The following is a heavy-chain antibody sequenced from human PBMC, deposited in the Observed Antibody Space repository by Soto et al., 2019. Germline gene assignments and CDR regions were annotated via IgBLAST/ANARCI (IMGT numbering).Heavy chain of an antibody. V-gene: IGHV4-59*01. D-gene: IGHD3-3*01. J-gene: IGHJ4*02. CDR3: ARGFYAFGSGYFGAKNFDS. CDR2: IYYSGST. CDR1: GGSLSSYY. Sequence: SETLSLTCTVSGGSLSSYYWSWLRQPPGKGLEWIGYIYYSGSTNYNPSLKSRVTISVDTSKNQFSLKLSSVTAADTAVYYCARGFYAFGSGYFGAKNFDSGGQGILVTVSP.